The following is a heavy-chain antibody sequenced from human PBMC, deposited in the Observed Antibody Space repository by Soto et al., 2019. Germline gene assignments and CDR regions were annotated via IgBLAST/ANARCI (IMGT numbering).Heavy chain of an antibody. CDR1: GFTFSNYA. J-gene: IGHJ5*02. CDR3: AKSSGRYYNWFDP. Sequence: EVQLLESGGGLVQPGGSLRLSCAASGFTFSNYAVTWVRQAPGKGLEWVSAISDSGVSTYTDSVEGRFTISRDNSKNTLFLQMNSLRAEDTAIYYCAKSSGRYYNWFDPWGQGTLVTVSS. V-gene: IGHV3-23*01. CDR2: ISDSGVST. D-gene: IGHD1-26*01.